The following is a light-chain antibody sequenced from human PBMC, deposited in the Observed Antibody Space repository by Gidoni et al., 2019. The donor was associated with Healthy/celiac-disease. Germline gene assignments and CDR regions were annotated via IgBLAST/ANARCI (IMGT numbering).Light chain of an antibody. Sequence: DIMVTQSPDYLAVSLGERATINCKFSQSVLYSSNNKNYLAWYQQKPGQPPKLLIYCASTRESGVPDRFSGSGTGTDFTLTISSLQAEDVAVYYCQQYYSTPYTFGQGTKLEIK. CDR2: CAS. V-gene: IGKV4-1*01. J-gene: IGKJ2*01. CDR3: QQYYSTPYT. CDR1: QSVLYSSNNKNY.